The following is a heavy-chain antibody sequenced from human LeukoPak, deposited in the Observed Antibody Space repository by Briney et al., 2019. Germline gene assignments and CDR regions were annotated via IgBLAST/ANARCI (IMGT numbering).Heavy chain of an antibody. J-gene: IGHJ4*02. CDR2: ISGSGGST. Sequence: PGGSLRLSCAASGFTFSSYSMSWVRQAPGKGLEWVSAISGSGGSTYYADSVKGRFTISRDNSKNTLYLQMNSLRAEDTAVYYCAKRTVVVDYYFDYWGQGTLVTVSS. CDR3: AKRTVVVDYYFDY. CDR1: GFTFSSYS. V-gene: IGHV3-23*01. D-gene: IGHD3-22*01.